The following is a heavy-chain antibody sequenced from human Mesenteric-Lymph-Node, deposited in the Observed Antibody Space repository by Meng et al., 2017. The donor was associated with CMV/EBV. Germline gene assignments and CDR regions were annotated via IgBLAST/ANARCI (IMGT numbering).Heavy chain of an antibody. V-gene: IGHV1-69*02. J-gene: IGHJ5*02. Sequence: VGSYTNSCVRRAPGPGLEWMERIIPILGIANSAQKFQRRVTITADKSTSTAYVELSSLRSEDTAVYYCARVRYCSSTSCYGYNWFDPWGQGTLVTVSS. CDR2: IIPILGIA. CDR3: ARVRYCSSTSCYGYNWFDP. D-gene: IGHD2-2*01. CDR1: VGSYT.